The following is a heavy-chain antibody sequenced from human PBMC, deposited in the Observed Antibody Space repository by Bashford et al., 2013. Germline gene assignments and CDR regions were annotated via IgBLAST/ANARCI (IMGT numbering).Heavy chain of an antibody. Sequence: GSLRLSCAASGFRFRDFQMSWVRQAPGRGLEWVSYISGSGGTIYYADSVKGRFTVSRDNSKNTLYLQMNSLRAEDTAVYYCAKGLRGWELRPIYGMDVWGQGTTVTVSS. CDR3: AKGLRGWELRPIYGMDV. V-gene: IGHV3-23*01. D-gene: IGHD1-26*01. J-gene: IGHJ6*02. CDR2: ISGSGGTI. CDR1: GFRFRDFQ.